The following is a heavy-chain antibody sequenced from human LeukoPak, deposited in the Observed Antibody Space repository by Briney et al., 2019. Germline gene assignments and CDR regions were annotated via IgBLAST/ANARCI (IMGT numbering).Heavy chain of an antibody. V-gene: IGHV4-61*01. CDR2: IYYSGST. Sequence: SETLSLTCTVSGGSISSSSYYWGWIRQPPGKGLEWIGYIYYSGSTNYNPSLKSRVTISVDTSKNQFSLKLSSVTAADTAVYYCAREAGIAAASDAFDIWGQGTMVTVSS. J-gene: IGHJ3*02. CDR1: GGSISSSSYY. D-gene: IGHD6-13*01. CDR3: AREAGIAAASDAFDI.